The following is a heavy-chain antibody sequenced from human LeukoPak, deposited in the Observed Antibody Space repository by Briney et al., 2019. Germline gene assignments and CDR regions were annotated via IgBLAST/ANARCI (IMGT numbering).Heavy chain of an antibody. CDR3: LEDISRAVADPDGHFDY. D-gene: IGHD6-19*01. CDR2: ISWNSGSR. CDR1: GFTFDAYA. V-gene: IGHV3-9*01. J-gene: IGHJ4*02. Sequence: PGRSLRLSCTASGFTFDAYAMHWVRQPPGKGLEWVSGISWNSGSRGYADSVRGRFTISRDNAKNSLYLQMNSLRDEDTAFYYSLEDISRAVADPDGHFDYWGQGTLVTVSS.